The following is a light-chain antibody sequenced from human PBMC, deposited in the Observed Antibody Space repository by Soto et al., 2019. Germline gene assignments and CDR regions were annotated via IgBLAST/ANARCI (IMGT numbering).Light chain of an antibody. CDR2: DAS. CDR3: QQYNSYSCT. J-gene: IGKJ1*01. V-gene: IGKV1-5*01. Sequence: DIQSTQSPSTLSSSVGDRVTITCLSSQSISSWLAWYQQKPGKAPKLLIYDASSLESGVPSRFSGSGSGTEFTLTISSLQPDDFATYYCQQYNSYSCTFGQGTKVDIK. CDR1: QSISSW.